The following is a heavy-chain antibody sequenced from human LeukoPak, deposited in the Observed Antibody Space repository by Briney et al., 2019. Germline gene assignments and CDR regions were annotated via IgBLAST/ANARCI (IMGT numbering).Heavy chain of an antibody. Sequence: GESLKISCKGSGYSFTNYWIAWVRQMPGRGLEWMVIINPSDSDTRYSPSFQGQVTISADKSISTAYLQWSSLKASDSAMYYCARAWNFDYWGQGTLVAVSS. CDR1: GYSFTNYW. CDR3: ARAWNFDY. CDR2: INPSDSDT. J-gene: IGHJ4*02. V-gene: IGHV5-51*01. D-gene: IGHD1-1*01.